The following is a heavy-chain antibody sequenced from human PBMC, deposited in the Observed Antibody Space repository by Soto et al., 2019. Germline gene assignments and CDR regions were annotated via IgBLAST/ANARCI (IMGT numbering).Heavy chain of an antibody. CDR1: GFTFSEHY. J-gene: IGHJ4*02. CDR2: TRNKANSYTT. Sequence: EVQLVESGGGLVQPGGSLRLSCAGSGFTFSEHYVDWVRQAPGKGLEWVGRTRNKANSYTTEYAASVKGRFTISRDDSENSVSLKMNSLKTEDTDVYYCVRVGKGSYYFDYWGQGTLVTVSS. CDR3: VRVGKGSYYFDY. D-gene: IGHD3-10*01. V-gene: IGHV3-72*01.